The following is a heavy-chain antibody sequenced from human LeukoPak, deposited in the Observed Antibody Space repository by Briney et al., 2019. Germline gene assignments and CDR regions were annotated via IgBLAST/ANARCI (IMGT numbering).Heavy chain of an antibody. D-gene: IGHD3-22*01. CDR2: INHSGST. CDR1: GGSFSGYY. J-gene: IGHJ6*03. CDR3: ARAKGMSSSGYRPYYYYMDV. V-gene: IGHV4-34*01. Sequence: PSETLSLTCAVYGGSFSGYYWSWIRQPPGKGLEWIGEINHSGSTNYNPSLKSRVTISVDTSKNQSSLKLSSVTAADTAVYYCARAKGMSSSGYRPYYYYMDVWGKGTTVTISS.